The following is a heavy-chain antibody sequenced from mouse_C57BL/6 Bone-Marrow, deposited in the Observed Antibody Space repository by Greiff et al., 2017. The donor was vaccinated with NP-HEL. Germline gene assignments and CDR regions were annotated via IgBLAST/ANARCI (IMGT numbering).Heavy chain of an antibody. Sequence: QVQLQQPGAELVKPGASVKLSCKASGYTFTSYWMHWVKQRPGRGLEWIGMIDPNSGGTKYNEKFQSKATLTVDKPSSTAYMQLSSLTSEDSAVYYCARVGGYAMDYWGQGTSVTVSS. CDR3: ARVGGYAMDY. CDR1: GYTFTSYW. V-gene: IGHV1-72*01. J-gene: IGHJ4*01. CDR2: IDPNSGGT. D-gene: IGHD4-1*01.